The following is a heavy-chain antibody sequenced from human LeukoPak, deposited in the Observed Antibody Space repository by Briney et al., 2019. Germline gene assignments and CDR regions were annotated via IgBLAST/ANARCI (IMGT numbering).Heavy chain of an antibody. CDR1: GFTFSSYS. J-gene: IGHJ4*02. V-gene: IGHV3-21*01. CDR2: ISSSSSYI. Sequence: PGGSLRLSCAASGFTFSSYSMNWVRLAPGKGLEWVSSISSSSSYIYYADSVKGRFTISRDNAKNSLYLQMNSLRAEDTAVYYCARAPGYRSGGSCYHDYWGQGTLVTVSS. CDR3: ARAPGYRSGGSCYHDY. D-gene: IGHD2-15*01.